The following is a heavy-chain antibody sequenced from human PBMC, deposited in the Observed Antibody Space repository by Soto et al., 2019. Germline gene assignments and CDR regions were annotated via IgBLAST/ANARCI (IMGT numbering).Heavy chain of an antibody. D-gene: IGHD2-15*01. J-gene: IGHJ4*02. Sequence: QVQLVQSGAEVGKPGASVTFSCKASGYTFTTHAIHWVRQAPGQGLEWMGWINVGNGNTKYSQKFQDRVAITRDTSASTAYMELSSQRSEDTAVYYCARRVVRHFENWGQGTLVTVPS. CDR1: GYTFTTHA. CDR2: INVGNGNT. CDR3: ARRVVRHFEN. V-gene: IGHV1-3*01.